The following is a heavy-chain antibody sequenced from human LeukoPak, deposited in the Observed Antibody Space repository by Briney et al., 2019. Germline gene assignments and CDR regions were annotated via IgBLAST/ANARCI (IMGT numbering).Heavy chain of an antibody. J-gene: IGHJ4*02. Sequence: GASVKVSCKASGYTFTSYAISWVRQAPGQGLEWMGGIIPIFGTANYAQKFQGRVTITTDESTSTAYMELSSLRSEDTAVYYCAREGDGYSMPDYWGQGTLVTVSS. CDR1: GYTFTSYA. V-gene: IGHV1-69*05. CDR2: IIPIFGTA. D-gene: IGHD5-24*01. CDR3: AREGDGYSMPDY.